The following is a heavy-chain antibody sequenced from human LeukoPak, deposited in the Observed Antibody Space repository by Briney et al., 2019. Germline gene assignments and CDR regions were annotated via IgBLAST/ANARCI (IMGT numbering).Heavy chain of an antibody. V-gene: IGHV4-34*01. Sequence: SETLSLTCAVYGGSFSGYYWSWIRQPPGKGLEWIGEINHSGSTNYNPSLKSRVTISVDTSKNQFSLKLSSVTAADTAVYYCARSIKDIAVAGRGYYFGYWGQGTLVTVSS. J-gene: IGHJ4*02. CDR2: INHSGST. D-gene: IGHD6-19*01. CDR1: GGSFSGYY. CDR3: ARSIKDIAVAGRGYYFGY.